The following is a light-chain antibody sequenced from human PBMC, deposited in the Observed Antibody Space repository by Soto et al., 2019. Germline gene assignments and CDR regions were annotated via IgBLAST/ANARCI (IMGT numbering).Light chain of an antibody. Sequence: TLSASVGDRVTITCRASQSISSWLAWYQQKPGKAPKLLIYKASSLESGVPSRFSGSGSGTEFTLTISSLQPDDFATYYCQQYNSYVWTFGQGTKVDIK. CDR2: KAS. CDR1: QSISSW. CDR3: QQYNSYVWT. V-gene: IGKV1-5*03. J-gene: IGKJ1*01.